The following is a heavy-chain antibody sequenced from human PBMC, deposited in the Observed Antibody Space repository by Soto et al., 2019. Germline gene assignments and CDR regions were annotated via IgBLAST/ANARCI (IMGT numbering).Heavy chain of an antibody. CDR3: ARDSSGWVEY. V-gene: IGHV3-64*01. Sequence: EVQLVESGGGLVQPGGSLRLSCAASGFSISSYTMHWVRQAPGKGLEDVSSIWSQGGSIYYANSVKGRFIMSRDSSTNTVYLQMGSLRAEDTAVYYCARDSSGWVEYWGQGTLVIVSS. CDR2: IWSQGGSI. J-gene: IGHJ4*02. D-gene: IGHD3-22*01. CDR1: GFSISSYT.